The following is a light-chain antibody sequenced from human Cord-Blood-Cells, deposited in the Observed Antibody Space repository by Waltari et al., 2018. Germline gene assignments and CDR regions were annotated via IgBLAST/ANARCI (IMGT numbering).Light chain of an antibody. V-gene: IGKV3-15*01. CDR3: QQYNNWPYT. Sequence: EIVMKLSPATLSVAPGERASLSCRASQSVSSNLAWYQQKPGQAPRLLIYGASTRATGIPARFSGSGSGTEFTLTISSLQSEDFAVYYCQQYNNWPYTFGQGTKLEIK. CDR2: GAS. J-gene: IGKJ2*01. CDR1: QSVSSN.